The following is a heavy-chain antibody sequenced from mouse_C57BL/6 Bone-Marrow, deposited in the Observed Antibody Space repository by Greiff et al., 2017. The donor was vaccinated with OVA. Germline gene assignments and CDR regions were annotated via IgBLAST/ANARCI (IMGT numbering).Heavy chain of an antibody. CDR2: IDPRSGNT. Sequence: VQLQQSGAELVRPGASVKLSCKASGYTFTSYGIRWVKQSTGQGLEWIGEIDPRSGNTYYNEKFKGKATLTADKSSSTAYMELRSLTSEDSAVYFCERSHCGSSWFAYWGQGTLVTVSA. CDR3: ERSHCGSSWFAY. CDR1: GYTFTSYG. J-gene: IGHJ3*01. D-gene: IGHD1-1*01. V-gene: IGHV1-81*01.